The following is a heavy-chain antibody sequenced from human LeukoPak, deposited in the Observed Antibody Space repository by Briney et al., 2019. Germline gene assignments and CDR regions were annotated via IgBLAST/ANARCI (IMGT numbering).Heavy chain of an antibody. V-gene: IGHV3-64*04. CDR1: GFTFSSYA. CDR2: ISSNGGST. Sequence: GGSLRLSCSASGFTFSSYAMHWVRQAPGKGLEYVSAISSNGGSTYYADSVKGRFTISRDNAKSSLYLQMDSLRAEDTAVYYCARRYFDLWGRGTLVTVSS. CDR3: ARRYFDL. J-gene: IGHJ2*01.